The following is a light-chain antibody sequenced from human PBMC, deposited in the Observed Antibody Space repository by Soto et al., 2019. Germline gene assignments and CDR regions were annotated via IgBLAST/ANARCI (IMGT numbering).Light chain of an antibody. Sequence: QSVLTQLPSASGSPGQSVTISCTGTRDDVGGWNYVSWYQQHPGKAPKLVIYEVNRRPSGVPDRFSGSKSGNTAYLTVSGLQADDEADYYCSSYAGSRNLVFGGGTQLTVL. V-gene: IGLV2-8*01. CDR3: SSYAGSRNLV. CDR1: RDDVGGWNY. CDR2: EVN. J-gene: IGLJ2*01.